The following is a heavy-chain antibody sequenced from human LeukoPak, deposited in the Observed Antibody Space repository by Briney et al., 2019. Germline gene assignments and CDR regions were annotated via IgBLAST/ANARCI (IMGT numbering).Heavy chain of an antibody. CDR1: GGSISSYY. CDR3: ARMGVVVAATLSSGLDWFDP. CDR2: IYYSGST. Sequence: SETLSLTCTVSGGSISSYYWSWIRQPPGKGLEWIGYIYYSGSTNYNPSLKSRVTISVDTSKNQFSLKLSSVTAADTAVYYCARMGVVVAATLSSGLDWFDPWGQGTLVTVSS. J-gene: IGHJ5*02. V-gene: IGHV4-59*01. D-gene: IGHD2-15*01.